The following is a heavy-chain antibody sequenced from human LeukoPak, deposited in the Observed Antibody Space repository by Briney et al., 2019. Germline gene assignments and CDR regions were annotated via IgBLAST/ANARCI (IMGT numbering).Heavy chain of an antibody. CDR3: ARGQKRSTYYDFWSGYYPPLYFDY. Sequence: ASVKVSCKASGYTFTSYVINWVRQATGQGLEWMGWMNPNSGNTGYAQKFQGRVTMTRNTSISTAYMELSSLRSEDTAVYYCARGQKRSTYYDFWSGYYPPLYFDYWGQGTLVTVSS. D-gene: IGHD3-3*01. CDR1: GYTFTSYV. J-gene: IGHJ4*02. V-gene: IGHV1-8*01. CDR2: MNPNSGNT.